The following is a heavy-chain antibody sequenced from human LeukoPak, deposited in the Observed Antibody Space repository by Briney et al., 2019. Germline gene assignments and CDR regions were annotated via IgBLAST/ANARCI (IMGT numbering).Heavy chain of an antibody. CDR3: ARGSVATDY. Sequence: SETLSLTCAVYGGSFSGYYWSWIRQPAGGGLEWIGRIYTSGSTNYNPSLKSRVTMSVDTSKNQFSLKLSSVTAADTAVYYCARGSVATDYWGQGTLVTVSS. V-gene: IGHV4-59*10. CDR2: IYTSGST. CDR1: GGSFSGYY. J-gene: IGHJ4*02.